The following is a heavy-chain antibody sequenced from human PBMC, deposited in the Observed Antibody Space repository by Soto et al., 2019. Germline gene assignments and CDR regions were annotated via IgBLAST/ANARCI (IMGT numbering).Heavy chain of an antibody. CDR3: ARGDCGGDCYPYYYYGMDV. CDR1: GGSISSGGYS. Sequence: SETLSLTCAVSGGSISSGGYSWSWIRQPPGKGLEWIGYIYHSGSTYYNPSLKSRVTISVDRSKNQFSLKLSSVTAADTAVYYCARGDCGGDCYPYYYYGMDVWGQGTTVTVSS. J-gene: IGHJ6*02. D-gene: IGHD2-21*02. CDR2: IYHSGST. V-gene: IGHV4-30-2*01.